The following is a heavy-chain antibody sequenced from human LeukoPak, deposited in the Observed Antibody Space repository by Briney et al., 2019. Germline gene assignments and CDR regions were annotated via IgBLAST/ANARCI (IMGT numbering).Heavy chain of an antibody. CDR1: GYSFTSYW. J-gene: IGHJ6*03. D-gene: IGHD2-2*01. CDR2: IYPGDSDT. CDR3: ARHVGCSSTSCYRRGDYYYYMDV. V-gene: IGHV5-51*01. Sequence: GESLKISCKVSGYSFTSYWIGWVRQMPGKGLEWMGIIYPGDSDTRYSPSFQGQVTISADKSISTAYLQWSSLKASDTAMYYCARHVGCSSTSCYRRGDYYYYMDVWGKGTTVTVSS.